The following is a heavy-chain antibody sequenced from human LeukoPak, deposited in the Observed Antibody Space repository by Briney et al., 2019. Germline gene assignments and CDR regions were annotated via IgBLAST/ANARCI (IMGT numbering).Heavy chain of an antibody. CDR1: GGTFSSYA. CDR2: ISAYNGNT. Sequence: ASVKVSCKASGGTFSSYAISWVRQAPGQGLEWMGWISAYNGNTNYAQKLQGRVTMTTDTSTSTAYMELRSLRSDDTAVYYCARRDSGTYYNYWGQGTLVTVSS. V-gene: IGHV1-18*01. CDR3: ARRDSGTYYNY. J-gene: IGHJ4*02. D-gene: IGHD1-26*01.